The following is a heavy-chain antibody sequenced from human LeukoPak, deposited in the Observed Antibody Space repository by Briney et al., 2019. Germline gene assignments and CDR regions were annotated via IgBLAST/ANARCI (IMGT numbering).Heavy chain of an antibody. D-gene: IGHD4-17*01. CDR2: IYYSGTT. CDR1: GGSISDYY. V-gene: IGHV4-59*08. CDR3: AGYGEGGDAFDI. Sequence: SETLSLTCTVSGGSISDYYWSWIRQPPGKGLEWIGYIYYSGTTNYNPSLKSRVTISVDTSKDEFSLKLSSVTAADTAVYYCAGYGEGGDAFDIWGQGTMVTVCS. J-gene: IGHJ3*02.